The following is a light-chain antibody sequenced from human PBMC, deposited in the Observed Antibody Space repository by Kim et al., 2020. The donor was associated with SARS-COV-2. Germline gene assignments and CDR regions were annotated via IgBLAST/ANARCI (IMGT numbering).Light chain of an antibody. V-gene: IGKV3-15*01. Sequence: EIVMTQSPATLSVSPGERATLSCRASQSVSSNLAWYQQKPGQAPRLLIYGASTRATGIPGRFSGSGSGTEFTLTISSLQSEDFAVYYCQQYNNWHPWTFGQGTKLEI. J-gene: IGKJ1*01. CDR3: QQYNNWHPWT. CDR1: QSVSSN. CDR2: GAS.